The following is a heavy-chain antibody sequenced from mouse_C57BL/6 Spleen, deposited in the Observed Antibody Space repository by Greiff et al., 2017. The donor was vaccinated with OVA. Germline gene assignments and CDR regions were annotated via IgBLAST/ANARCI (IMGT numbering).Heavy chain of an antibody. D-gene: IGHD2-5*01. V-gene: IGHV5-4*01. Sequence: EVQLVESGGGLVKPGGSLKLSCAASGFTFSSYAMSLVRQTPEKRLEWVATLSDGGSYTYYPDNVKGRFTISRDNAKNNLYLQMSHLKSEDTAMYYCATAYYSNYGDYFDYWGQGTTLTVSS. CDR1: GFTFSSYA. CDR3: ATAYYSNYGDYFDY. CDR2: LSDGGSYT. J-gene: IGHJ2*01.